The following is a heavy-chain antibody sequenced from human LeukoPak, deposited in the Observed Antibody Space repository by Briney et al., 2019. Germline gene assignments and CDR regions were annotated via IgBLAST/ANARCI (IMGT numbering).Heavy chain of an antibody. J-gene: IGHJ5*02. Sequence: GGSPRLSCAGSGFTLSSAWMTWVRQAPGKGLEWVGLSKSKTDGGTTDYAAPVKGRSTISRDDSKNTLYLQMNSLKTEDTAVYYCAKYCISAGCYANWFGPWGQGTLVTVSS. CDR1: GFTLSSAW. CDR3: AKYCISAGCYANWFGP. V-gene: IGHV3-15*01. D-gene: IGHD2-2*01. CDR2: SKSKTDGGTT.